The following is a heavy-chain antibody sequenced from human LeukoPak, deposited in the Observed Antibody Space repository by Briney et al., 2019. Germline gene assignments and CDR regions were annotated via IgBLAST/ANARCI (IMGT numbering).Heavy chain of an antibody. Sequence: SETLSLTCAVYGGSFSGYYWSWIRQPPGKGLEWIGEINHSGSTNYNPSLKSRVTISVDTSKNQFSLKLSSVTAADTAVYYCARGGQQWLVTKDGMDVWGQGTTVTVSS. CDR1: GGSFSGYY. V-gene: IGHV4-34*01. CDR2: INHSGST. D-gene: IGHD6-19*01. CDR3: ARGGQQWLVTKDGMDV. J-gene: IGHJ6*02.